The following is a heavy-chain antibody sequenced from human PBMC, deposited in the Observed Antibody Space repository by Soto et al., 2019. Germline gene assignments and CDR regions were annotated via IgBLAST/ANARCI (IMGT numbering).Heavy chain of an antibody. V-gene: IGHV3-33*01. CDR1: GFTFSSYG. J-gene: IGHJ6*02. CDR3: AGGYSSSWGNYYYGMDV. Sequence: GGSLRLSCAASGFTFSSYGMHWVRQAPGKGLEWVAVIWYDGSNKYYADSVKGRFTISRDNSKNTLYLQMNSLRAEDTAVYYCAGGYSSSWGNYYYGMDVWGQGTTVTVSS. D-gene: IGHD6-13*01. CDR2: IWYDGSNK.